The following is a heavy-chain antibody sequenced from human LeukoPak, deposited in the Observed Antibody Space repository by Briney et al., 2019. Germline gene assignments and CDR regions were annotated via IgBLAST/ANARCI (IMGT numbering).Heavy chain of an antibody. CDR1: GFTFSSYA. CDR2: ISGSGGST. CDR3: AKVWDSSGWTWIDY. D-gene: IGHD6-19*01. Sequence: GGSLSLSCAASGFTFSSYAMSWVRQAPGKGLEWVSAISGSGGSTYYADSVKGRFTISRDNSKNTLYLQMNSLRAEDTAVYYCAKVWDSSGWTWIDYWGQGTLVTVSS. V-gene: IGHV3-23*01. J-gene: IGHJ4*02.